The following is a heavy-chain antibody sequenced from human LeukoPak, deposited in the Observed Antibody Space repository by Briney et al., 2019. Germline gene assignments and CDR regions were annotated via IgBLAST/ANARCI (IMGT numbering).Heavy chain of an antibody. CDR3: ARDGPWYDSSGYYPQTFDY. V-gene: IGHV1-46*01. D-gene: IGHD3-22*01. Sequence: ASVKVSCKASGYTFTSYYMHWVRQAPGQGLEWMGIINPSGGSTSYAQKFLGRVTMTRDTSTSTVYMELSSLRSEDTAVYYCARDGPWYDSSGYYPQTFDYWGQGTLVTVSS. J-gene: IGHJ4*02. CDR2: INPSGGST. CDR1: GYTFTSYY.